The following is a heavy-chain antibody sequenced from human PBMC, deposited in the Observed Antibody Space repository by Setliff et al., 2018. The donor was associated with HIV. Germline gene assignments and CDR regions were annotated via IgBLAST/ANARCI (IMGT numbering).Heavy chain of an antibody. D-gene: IGHD3-3*01. CDR2: ISAYNGNT. CDR1: CYTFTSYG. CDR3: ARQFLDWSNDYYSRYYMDV. V-gene: IGHV1-18*01. J-gene: IGHJ6*03. Sequence: ASVKVSCKASCYTFTSYGISWVRQAPGQGLEWMGWISAYNGNTHYAQRLQGRVTMTTDTSTRTAYMELRSLRSDDTAVYYCARQFLDWSNDYYSRYYMDVWGKGTTVTASS.